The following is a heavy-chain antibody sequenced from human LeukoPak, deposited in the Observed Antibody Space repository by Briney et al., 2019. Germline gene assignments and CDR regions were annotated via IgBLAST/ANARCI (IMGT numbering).Heavy chain of an antibody. CDR3: ARVGVVVVPVSWFDP. J-gene: IGHJ5*02. V-gene: IGHV1-2*02. CDR2: INPNSGGT. D-gene: IGHD2-2*01. Sequence: ASVKVSCKASGYTFTGYYMHWVRQAPGQGLEWMGWINPNSGGTNYAQKFQGRVTMTRDTSISTAYMELSRLRSDDTAVYCCARVGVVVVPVSWFDPWGQGTLVTVSS. CDR1: GYTFTGYY.